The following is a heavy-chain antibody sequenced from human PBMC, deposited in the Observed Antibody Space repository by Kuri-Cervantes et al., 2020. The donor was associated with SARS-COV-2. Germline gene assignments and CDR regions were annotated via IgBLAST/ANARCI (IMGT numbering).Heavy chain of an antibody. J-gene: IGHJ6*02. CDR2: LSAIDDTA. CDR3: AKIKSLYSDYYGMDV. D-gene: IGHD6-13*01. Sequence: GESLKISCAASGFTFTSYAMSWVRQAPGEGLEWVASLSAIDDTAHYADSAKGRFTISRDNSQNTLYLQMNSLRVEDTAIYYCAKIKSLYSDYYGMDVWGQGTTVTVSS. V-gene: IGHV3-23*01. CDR1: GFTFTSYA.